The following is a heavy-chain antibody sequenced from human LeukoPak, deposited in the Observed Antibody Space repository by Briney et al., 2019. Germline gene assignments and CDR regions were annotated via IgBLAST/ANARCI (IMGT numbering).Heavy chain of an antibody. CDR1: GFTFSRRE. J-gene: IGHJ4*02. V-gene: IGHV3-48*03. Sequence: GGSLRLSCAPSGFTFSRREMNWVRQTPGKGLEWVSYISSSGNTIYYADSVKGRFTISRDNAKNSLYLQMNSLRSEDTAVYYCATITSYSGRDRGFDYWGQGNLVTVSS. CDR2: ISSSGNTI. CDR3: ATITSYSGRDRGFDY. D-gene: IGHD1-26*01.